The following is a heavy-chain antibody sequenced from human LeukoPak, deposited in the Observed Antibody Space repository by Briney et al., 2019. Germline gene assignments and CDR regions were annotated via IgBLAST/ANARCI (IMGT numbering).Heavy chain of an antibody. CDR1: GGSVSSGSYY. D-gene: IGHD5-12*01. Sequence: PSETLSLTCTVSGGSVSSGSYYWSWIRQPPGKGLEWIGYIYYSGSTNHNPSLKSRVTISVDTSKNQFSLKLSSVTAADTAVYYCARRNHSGYGRRYYFDYWGQGTLVTVSS. V-gene: IGHV4-61*01. CDR2: IYYSGST. CDR3: ARRNHSGYGRRYYFDY. J-gene: IGHJ4*02.